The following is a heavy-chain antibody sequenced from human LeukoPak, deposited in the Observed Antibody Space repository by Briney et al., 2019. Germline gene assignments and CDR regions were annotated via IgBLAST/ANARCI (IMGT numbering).Heavy chain of an antibody. CDR2: ISGSGGST. V-gene: IGHV3-23*01. D-gene: IGHD2-2*01. CDR3: AKVETSGGANCYALDY. CDR1: GFTFSSYA. J-gene: IGHJ4*02. Sequence: QPGGSLRLSCAASGFTFSSYAMSWVRQAPGKGLEWVSAISGSGGSTYYADSVKGRFTISRDNSKNTLYLQMNSLRAEDTAVYYCAKVETSGGANCYALDYWGQGTLVTVSS.